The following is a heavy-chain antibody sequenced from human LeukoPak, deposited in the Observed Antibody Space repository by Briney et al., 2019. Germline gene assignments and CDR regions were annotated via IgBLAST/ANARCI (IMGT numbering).Heavy chain of an antibody. V-gene: IGHV4-39*01. CDR1: GGSISSSSYY. J-gene: IGHJ5*02. Sequence: SETLSLTCTVSGGSISSSSYYWGWIRQPPGKGLEWIGSIYYSGSTYYNPSLKSRVTISVDTSKNQFSLKLSSVTAADTAVYYCARHLSAGYDYDFWSGYYTNWFDPWGQGTLVTVSS. CDR3: ARHLSAGYDYDFWSGYYTNWFDP. CDR2: IYYSGST. D-gene: IGHD3-3*01.